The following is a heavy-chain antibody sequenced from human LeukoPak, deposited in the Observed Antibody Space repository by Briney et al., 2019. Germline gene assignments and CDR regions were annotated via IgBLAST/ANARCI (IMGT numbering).Heavy chain of an antibody. J-gene: IGHJ4*02. Sequence: GGSLRLSCAASGFTVSSNYMSWVRQAPGKGLEWVSVIYSGGSTYYADSVKGRFTISRDNSKNTLYLQMNSLRAEDTAVYYCARDDSSGYFYDYWGQGTPVTVSS. CDR3: ARDDSSGYFYDY. D-gene: IGHD3-22*01. V-gene: IGHV3-66*01. CDR2: IYSGGST. CDR1: GFTVSSNY.